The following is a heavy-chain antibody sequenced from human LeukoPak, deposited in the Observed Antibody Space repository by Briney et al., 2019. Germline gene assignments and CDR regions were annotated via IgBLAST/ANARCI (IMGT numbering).Heavy chain of an antibody. CDR2: LSYDGSET. V-gene: IGHV3-30*03. Sequence: AGGSLRLSCAASGFTVSSNYMSWVRQAPGKGLEWVAVLSYDGSETYYKDSVKGRFTISRDHSRNTVYLQMNNLRAEDTALYYCARLKDIAVAGLGSHDFWGQGTMVTVS. CDR3: ARLKDIAVAGLGSHDF. D-gene: IGHD2-2*01. J-gene: IGHJ3*01. CDR1: GFTVSSNY.